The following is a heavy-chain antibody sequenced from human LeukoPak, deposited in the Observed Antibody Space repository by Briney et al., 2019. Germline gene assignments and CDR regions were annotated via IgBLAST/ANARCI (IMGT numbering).Heavy chain of an antibody. D-gene: IGHD3-3*01. CDR2: ISWNSGSI. Sequence: PGGSLRLSCAASGFTFDDYAMHWVRQAPGKGLEWVSGISWNSGSIGYADSVKGRFTISRDNAKNSLYLQMNRLRADDTAVYYCARDPPDDFWSGYSDYWGQGTLVIVPS. CDR3: ARDPPDDFWSGYSDY. CDR1: GFTFDDYA. V-gene: IGHV3-9*01. J-gene: IGHJ4*02.